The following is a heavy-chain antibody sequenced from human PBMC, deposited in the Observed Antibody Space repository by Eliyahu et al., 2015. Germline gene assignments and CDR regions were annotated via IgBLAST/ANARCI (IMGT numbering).Heavy chain of an antibody. CDR2: IKGDGXER. CDR3: ARGGTRTGRFDN. J-gene: IGHJ4*02. Sequence: VQLVESGGGLVQPGGSLRLSXAVXGFPFRDXWWXWGRPGPGGGLGWVATIKGDGXERYXVDSVXGRFTISRDNXENSLYLQMNSLRAEDTSVYYCARGGTRTGRFDNWGQGTLVTVSS. V-gene: IGHV3-7*01. CDR1: GFPFRDXW. D-gene: IGHD1-1*01.